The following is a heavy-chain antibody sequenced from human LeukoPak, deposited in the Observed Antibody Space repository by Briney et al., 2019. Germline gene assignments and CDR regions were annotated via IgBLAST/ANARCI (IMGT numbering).Heavy chain of an antibody. CDR3: ARDKYSSRWTGGIDY. V-gene: IGHV3-21*01. CDR1: GFTFSSYS. CDR2: ISSSSSYI. Sequence: PGGSLRLSCAASGFTFSSYSMNWVRQASGKGLEWVSSISSSSSYIYYADSVKGRFTISRDNAKNSLYLQMNSLRAEDTAVYYCARDKYSSRWTGGIDYWGQGTLVTVSS. J-gene: IGHJ4*02. D-gene: IGHD6-19*01.